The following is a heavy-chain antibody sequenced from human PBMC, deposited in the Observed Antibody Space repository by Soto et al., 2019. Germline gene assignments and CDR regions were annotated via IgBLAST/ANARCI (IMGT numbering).Heavy chain of an antibody. CDR2: INNDGSST. V-gene: IGHV3-74*01. CDR3: ARDPLIGDTDYGLDV. D-gene: IGHD2-21*01. Sequence: EVQLVESGGGLVQPGGSLIVSCAASGFTFSSYWMHWVRQAPGKGLVWVSRINNDGSSTSYAEYVKGRFTISRDNAKSTLYLEMSSLRAGDTAVYYCARDPLIGDTDYGLDVWGQGTTVTVS. J-gene: IGHJ6*02. CDR1: GFTFSSYW.